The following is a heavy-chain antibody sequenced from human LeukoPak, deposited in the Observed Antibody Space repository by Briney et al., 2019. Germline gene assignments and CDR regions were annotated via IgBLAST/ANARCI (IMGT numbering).Heavy chain of an antibody. CDR3: ARVGAAAGPYYFDY. CDR2: INAGNGNT. V-gene: IGHV1-3*01. CDR1: GYTFTSYA. Sequence: ASVKVSCKASGYTFTSYAMHWVRQAPGQRLEWMGWINAGNGNTRYSQKFQGRVTIASDTSASTAYMELSSLRSEDTAVYYCARVGAAAGPYYFDYWGREPWSPSPQ. D-gene: IGHD6-13*01. J-gene: IGHJ4*02.